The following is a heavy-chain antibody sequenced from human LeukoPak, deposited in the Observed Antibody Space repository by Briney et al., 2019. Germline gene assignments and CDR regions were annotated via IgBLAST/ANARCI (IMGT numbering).Heavy chain of an antibody. D-gene: IGHD6-6*01. CDR3: ARALKQLAPFYYYYYMDV. J-gene: IGHJ6*03. V-gene: IGHV4-4*07. Sequence: SETLSLTCTVSGGSISSYYWSWIRQPAGKGLEWIGRIYTSGSTNYNPSLKSRVTMSVDTSKNQFSLKLSSVTAADTAVYYCARALKQLAPFYYYYYMDVWGKGTTVTVSS. CDR1: GGSISSYY. CDR2: IYTSGST.